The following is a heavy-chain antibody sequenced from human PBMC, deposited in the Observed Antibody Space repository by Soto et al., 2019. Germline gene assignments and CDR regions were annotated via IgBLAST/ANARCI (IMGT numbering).Heavy chain of an antibody. V-gene: IGHV4-34*12. CDR1: NSSLGAFH. Sequence: SETLRLTCAIYNSSLGAFHWTWIRQPPGKGLQWIGELIHGGSTNYNPSLKSRVTFSLDTSKSQFSLHVMSVTAADTAVYYCARSPLSDDYGRQTWREVGESVDVWGRGTAVT. J-gene: IGHJ3*01. D-gene: IGHD3-10*02. CDR3: ARSPLSDDYGRQTWREVGESVDV. CDR2: LIHGGST.